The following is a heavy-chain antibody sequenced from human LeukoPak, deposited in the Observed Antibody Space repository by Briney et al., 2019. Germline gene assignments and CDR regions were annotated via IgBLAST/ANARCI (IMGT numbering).Heavy chain of an antibody. Sequence: GGSLRLSCAASGFTFSSYAMSWVRQAPGKGLEWVSAISGSGGSTYYADSVKGRFTISRDNSKNTLYLQMNSLRAEDTAVYYCAKGCSGGNCYSIDYWGQGTLVTVSS. J-gene: IGHJ4*02. CDR2: ISGSGGST. CDR1: GFTFSSYA. D-gene: IGHD2-15*01. V-gene: IGHV3-23*01. CDR3: AKGCSGGNCYSIDY.